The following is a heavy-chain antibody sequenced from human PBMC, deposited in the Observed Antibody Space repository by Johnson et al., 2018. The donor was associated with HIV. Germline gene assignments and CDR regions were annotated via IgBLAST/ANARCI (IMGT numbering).Heavy chain of an antibody. CDR2: IGTAGET. J-gene: IGHJ3*02. Sequence: VQLVESGGGLVQPGGSLRLSCAASGFIFSSYDMHWVRQATGRGLEWASGIGTAGETYSPGSVKGRFTISREHAKNSLYLQMDSLRAGDTALYYCARAKRDYYGSGGVGAFDIWGQGTMVTVSS. CDR1: GFIFSSYD. D-gene: IGHD3-10*01. CDR3: ARAKRDYYGSGGVGAFDI. V-gene: IGHV3-13*01.